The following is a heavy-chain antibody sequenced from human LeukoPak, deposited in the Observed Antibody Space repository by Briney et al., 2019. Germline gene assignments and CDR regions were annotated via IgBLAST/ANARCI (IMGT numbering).Heavy chain of an antibody. CDR3: ARGGRSSPGGFDY. CDR1: GGTFSSYA. D-gene: IGHD6-13*01. J-gene: IGHJ4*02. CDR2: MNPNSGNT. V-gene: IGHV1-8*02. Sequence: ASVKVSCKASGGTFSSYAISWVRQATGQGLEWMGWMNPNSGNTGYAQKFQGRVTMTRNTSISTAYMELSSLRSEDTAVYYCARGGRSSPGGFDYWGQGTLVTVSS.